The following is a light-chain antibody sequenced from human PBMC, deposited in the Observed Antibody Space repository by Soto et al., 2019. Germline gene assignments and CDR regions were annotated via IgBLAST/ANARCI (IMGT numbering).Light chain of an antibody. CDR3: QQYNNYWT. J-gene: IGKJ1*01. CDR1: QSINYW. Sequence: DIQMTQSPSTLSASVGDRVTITCRASQSINYWLAWYQQKPGKAPNLLIYKASSLESGVPSRFSGSGSGTEFTLTISSLQSDDFATYYCQQYNNYWTFGQGTKVEIK. V-gene: IGKV1-5*03. CDR2: KAS.